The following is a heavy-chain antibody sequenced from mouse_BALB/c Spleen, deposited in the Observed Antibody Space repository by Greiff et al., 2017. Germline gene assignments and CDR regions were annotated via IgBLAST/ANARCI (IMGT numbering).Heavy chain of an antibody. CDR1: GFTFSSYA. V-gene: IGHV5-9-3*01. D-gene: IGHD1-3*01. CDR2: ISSGGSYT. J-gene: IGHJ2*01. Sequence: EVHLVESGGGLVKPGGSLKLSCAASGFTFSSYAMSWVRQTPEKRLEWVATISSGGSYTYYPDSVKGRFTISRDNAKNTLYLQMSSLRSEDTAMYYCARGTIDYWGQGTTLTVSS. CDR3: ARGTIDY.